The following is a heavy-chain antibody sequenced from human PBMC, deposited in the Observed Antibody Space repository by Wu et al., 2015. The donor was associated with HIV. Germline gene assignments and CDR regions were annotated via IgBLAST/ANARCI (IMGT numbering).Heavy chain of an antibody. D-gene: IGHD3-22*01. CDR1: GYRFTDNY. V-gene: IGHV1-18*04. Sequence: QVQLVQSGAEVRKPGASVKVSCNASGYRFTDNYIHWVRQAPGQGLEWMGWISAYNANTNYTQKLQGRVTMSTDTSTTTAYMELRRLTSDDTAIYYCARAKYYYDSRGYYHDAFDIWGQGTMVTVSS. CDR2: ISAYNANT. CDR3: ARAKYYYDSRGYYHDAFDI. J-gene: IGHJ3*02.